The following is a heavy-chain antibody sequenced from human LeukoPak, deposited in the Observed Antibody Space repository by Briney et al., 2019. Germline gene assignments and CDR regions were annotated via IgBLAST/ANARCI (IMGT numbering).Heavy chain of an antibody. CDR3: ARGRPHDSSGYYLI. D-gene: IGHD3-22*01. J-gene: IGHJ4*02. CDR1: GFTVSSNY. V-gene: IGHV3-30-3*01. CDR2: ISYDGSNK. Sequence: PGGSLRLSCAASGFTVSSNYMSWVRQAPGKGLEWVAVISYDGSNKYYADSVKGRFTISRDNSKNTLYLQMNSLRAEDTAVYYCARGRPHDSSGYYLIWGQGTLVTVSS.